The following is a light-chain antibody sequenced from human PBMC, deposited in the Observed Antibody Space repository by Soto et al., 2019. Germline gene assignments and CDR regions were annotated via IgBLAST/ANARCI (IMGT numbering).Light chain of an antibody. J-gene: IGKJ4*01. CDR3: LQYKNGVLT. Sequence: EIVMTQSPATLSVSPGERVTLSCRASQSVSSNLAWYQQKGGQSPRLLLYDASTRATDIPARFSGSGSGTDFTLTISSLQSEDFAVYYCLQYKNGVLTFGGGPKVEIK. CDR2: DAS. CDR1: QSVSSN. V-gene: IGKV3-15*01.